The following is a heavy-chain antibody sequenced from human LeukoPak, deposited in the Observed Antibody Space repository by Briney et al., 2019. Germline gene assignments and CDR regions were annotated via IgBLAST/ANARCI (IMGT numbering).Heavy chain of an antibody. D-gene: IGHD6-19*01. Sequence: GASVKVSCKASGCTFSSYAISWVRQAPGQGLEWMGGIIPIFGTANYAQKFQGRVTITADKSTSTAYMELSRLRSEDTAVYYCARVGIAVADAFDIWGQGTMVTVSS. CDR1: GCTFSSYA. J-gene: IGHJ3*02. CDR3: ARVGIAVADAFDI. CDR2: IIPIFGTA. V-gene: IGHV1-69*06.